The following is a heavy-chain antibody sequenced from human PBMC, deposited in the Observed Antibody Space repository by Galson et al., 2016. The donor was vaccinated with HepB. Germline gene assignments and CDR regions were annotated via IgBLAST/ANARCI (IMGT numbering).Heavy chain of an antibody. CDR2: IWIDGSTK. D-gene: IGHD6-19*01. Sequence: SLRLSCAASGFTFSSYGMHWVRQAPGKGLEWVADIWIDGSTKNYVDAVRGRFTISRDNSKNTLYLQMNSLRDEDTAVYYCAKDPGNRWLNHWSDPWVQSTLVTVAA. CDR3: AKDPGNRWLNHWSDP. CDR1: GFTFSSYG. J-gene: IGHJ5*02. V-gene: IGHV3-33*06.